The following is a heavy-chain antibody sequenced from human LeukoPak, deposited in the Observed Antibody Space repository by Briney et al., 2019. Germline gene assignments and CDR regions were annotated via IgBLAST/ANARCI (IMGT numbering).Heavy chain of an antibody. CDR3: AREGYSGYEDAFDL. J-gene: IGHJ3*01. Sequence: GGSLRLSCAASGFTFSLYWMSWVRQAPGKGLEWVANIKQDGSEKYYVDSVKGRFTISRDNAKNSLYLQMNSLRAEDTAVYYCAREGYSGYEDAFDLWGQGTMVTVSS. V-gene: IGHV3-7*01. CDR2: IKQDGSEK. CDR1: GFTFSLYW. D-gene: IGHD5-12*01.